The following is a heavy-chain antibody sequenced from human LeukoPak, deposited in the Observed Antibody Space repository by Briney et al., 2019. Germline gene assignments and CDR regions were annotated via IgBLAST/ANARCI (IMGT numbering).Heavy chain of an antibody. V-gene: IGHV3-11*04. CDR2: ISSSGSTI. D-gene: IGHD6-19*01. J-gene: IGHJ4*02. CDR1: GFTFSHYY. CDR3: ARARGEQWLVEYFDY. Sequence: GGSLRLSCAASGFTFSHYYMRWIRQAPGKGLEWVSYISSSGSTIYYADSVKGRFTISRDNAKNSLYLQMNSLRAEDTAVYYCARARGEQWLVEYFDYWGQGTLVTVSS.